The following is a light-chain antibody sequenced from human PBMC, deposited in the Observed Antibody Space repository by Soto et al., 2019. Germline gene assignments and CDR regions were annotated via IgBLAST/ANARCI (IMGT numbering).Light chain of an antibody. J-gene: IGKJ4*01. CDR1: QSVAGSY. CDR3: QNYGSTVT. Sequence: EILLTQSPGTLPWSPGERATLSCGASQSVAGSYLAWYKQKPGQAPRLLIYGASSRATAIPDRLSGSGSGTDFTLTISRLEPEDFAVYYCQNYGSTVTFGGGTKVDIK. V-gene: IGKV3-20*01. CDR2: GAS.